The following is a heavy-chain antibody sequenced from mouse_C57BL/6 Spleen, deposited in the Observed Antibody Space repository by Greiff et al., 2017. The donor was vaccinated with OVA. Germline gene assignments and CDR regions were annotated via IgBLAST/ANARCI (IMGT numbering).Heavy chain of an antibody. Sequence: VKLQESGAELVRPGASVTLSCKASGYTFTDYEMHWVKQTPVHGLEWIGAIDPETGGTAYNQKFKGKAILTADKSSSTAYMELRSLTSEDSAVYYCTRSAQATSFFDYWGQGTTLTVSS. CDR3: TRSAQATSFFDY. D-gene: IGHD3-2*02. CDR1: GYTFTDYE. J-gene: IGHJ2*01. V-gene: IGHV1-15*01. CDR2: IDPETGGT.